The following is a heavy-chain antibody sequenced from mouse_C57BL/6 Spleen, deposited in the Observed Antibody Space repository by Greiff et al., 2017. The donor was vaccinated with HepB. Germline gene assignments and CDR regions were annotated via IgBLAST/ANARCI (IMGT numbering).Heavy chain of an antibody. D-gene: IGHD1-1*01. Sequence: VQLQQSGTELVKPGASVKLSCKASGYTFTSYWMHWVKQRPGQGLEWIGNINPSNGGTNYNEKFKSKATLTVDKSSSTAYMQLSSLTSEDSAVYYCARYWPTVVAFDYWGQGTTLTVSS. J-gene: IGHJ2*01. CDR3: ARYWPTVVAFDY. V-gene: IGHV1-53*01. CDR2: INPSNGGT. CDR1: GYTFTSYW.